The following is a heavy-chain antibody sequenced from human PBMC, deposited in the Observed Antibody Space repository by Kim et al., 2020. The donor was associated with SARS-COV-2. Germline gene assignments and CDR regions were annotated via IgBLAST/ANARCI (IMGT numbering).Heavy chain of an antibody. CDR3: AREGPLLVADS. V-gene: IGHV4-59*01. Sequence: SETLSLTCTVSGGSISSYYWSWIRQPPGKGLEWIGYIYYSGSTNYNPSLKSRVTISVDTSKNQFSLKLSSVTAADTAVYYCAREGPLLVADSWGQGTLVTVSS. D-gene: IGHD2-21*01. CDR1: GGSISSYY. J-gene: IGHJ4*02. CDR2: IYYSGST.